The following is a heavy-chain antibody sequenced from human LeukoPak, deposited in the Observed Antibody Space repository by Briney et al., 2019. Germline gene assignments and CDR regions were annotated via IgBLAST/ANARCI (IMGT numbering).Heavy chain of an antibody. D-gene: IGHD4-11*01. CDR3: ARGIGSTVFFDH. Sequence: GGSLRLSCTASGFTFKNHAMSWVRQAPGKGLEWVSVMYSGGNTYYADSVKGRFTISRDKSKNTLYLQMNSLRAEDTAVYYCARGIGSTVFFDHWGQGTLVTVSS. J-gene: IGHJ4*02. CDR1: GFTFKNHA. CDR2: MYSGGNT. V-gene: IGHV3-53*01.